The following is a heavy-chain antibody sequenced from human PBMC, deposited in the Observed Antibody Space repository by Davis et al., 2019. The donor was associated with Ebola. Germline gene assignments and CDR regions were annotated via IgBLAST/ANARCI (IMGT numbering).Heavy chain of an antibody. CDR1: GFIFNNYA. J-gene: IGHJ5*02. V-gene: IGHV3-48*02. Sequence: GESLKISCAASGFIFNNYAMTWVRQAPGRGLEWVSTTSSGGSTTYYADSVKGRFTISRDNAKNLLYLQMNSLRDEDTAVYYCARTGIVVVPAELRFDPWGQGTLVTVSS. D-gene: IGHD2-2*01. CDR2: TSSGGSTT. CDR3: ARTGIVVVPAELRFDP.